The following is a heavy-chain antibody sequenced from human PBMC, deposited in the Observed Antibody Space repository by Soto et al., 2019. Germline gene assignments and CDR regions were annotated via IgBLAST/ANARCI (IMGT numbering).Heavy chain of an antibody. CDR1: GFSLSTRGVG. CDR2: IYWDDVK. V-gene: IGHV2-5*02. J-gene: IGHJ4*02. Sequence: QITLKESGPALVKPTQTLTLACTFSGFSLSTRGVGVGWIRQPPGKALEWLALIYWDDVKHYSPSLMSRLTITKDTSKTPVALTVTHQDPGDTATYSWAHKGGGDRILDYWGQGTLVTVSS. D-gene: IGHD3-16*01. CDR3: AHKGGGDRILDY.